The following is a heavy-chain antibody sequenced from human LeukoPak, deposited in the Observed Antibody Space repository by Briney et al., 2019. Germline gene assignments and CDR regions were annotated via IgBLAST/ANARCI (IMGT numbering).Heavy chain of an antibody. CDR1: GGSISSSSYY. CDR3: ARFRWNQLRLAGGFDY. D-gene: IGHD2-2*01. J-gene: IGHJ4*02. V-gene: IGHV4-39*07. Sequence: SETLSLTCTVSGGSISSSSYYWGWIRQPPGKGLEWIGYIYHSGSTYYNPSLKSRVTISVDRSKNQFSLKLSSVTAADTAVYYCARFRWNQLRLAGGFDYWAREPWSPSPQ. CDR2: IYHSGST.